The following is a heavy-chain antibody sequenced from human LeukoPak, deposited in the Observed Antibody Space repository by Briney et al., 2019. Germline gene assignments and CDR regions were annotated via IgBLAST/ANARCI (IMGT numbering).Heavy chain of an antibody. CDR3: ARVRWGGLYYFDY. CDR2: INDDGRST. D-gene: IGHD3-16*01. V-gene: IGHV3-74*01. J-gene: IGHJ4*02. CDR1: GFTFSSYW. Sequence: GGSLRLSCAASGFTFSSYWMHWVRQAPGKGLVGVSRINDDGRSTSYADSVKGRFTISRDNAKNTLYLQMNSLRAEDTAVSYCARVRWGGLYYFDYWGQGTLVTVYS.